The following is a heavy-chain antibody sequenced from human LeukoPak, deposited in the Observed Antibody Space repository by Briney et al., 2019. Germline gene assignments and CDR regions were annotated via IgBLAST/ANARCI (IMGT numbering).Heavy chain of an antibody. CDR3: ARGRVSSSTWHSTYYYYFYMDV. V-gene: IGHV4-39*07. CDR2: IYHSGST. Sequence: SETLSLTCTVSGGSISSSSYYWGWIRQPPGKGLEWIGEIYHSGSTNYNPSLKSRVTISLDTSKSHFSLKLSSVTAADTAVYFCARGRVSSSTWHSTYYYYFYMDVWGKGTTVTVSS. D-gene: IGHD4-11*01. CDR1: GGSISSSSYY. J-gene: IGHJ6*03.